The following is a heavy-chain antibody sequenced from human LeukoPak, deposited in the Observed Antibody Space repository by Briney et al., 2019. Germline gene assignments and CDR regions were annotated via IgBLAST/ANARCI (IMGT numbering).Heavy chain of an antibody. CDR1: GYTFTGYY. CDR3: ARGKLGYCSSTSCYTRDY. J-gene: IGHJ4*02. D-gene: IGHD2-2*02. Sequence: ASVKVSCKASGYTFTGYYMHWVRQAPGQGLEWMGWINPNSGGTNYAQKFQGRVTMTRDTSISTAYIELSRLRSDDTAVYYCARGKLGYCSSTSCYTRDYWGQGTLVTVSS. CDR2: INPNSGGT. V-gene: IGHV1-2*02.